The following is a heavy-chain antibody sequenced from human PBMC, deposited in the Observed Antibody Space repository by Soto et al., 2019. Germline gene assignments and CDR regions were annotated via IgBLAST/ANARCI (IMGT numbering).Heavy chain of an antibody. D-gene: IGHD2-15*01. J-gene: IGHJ1*01. CDR3: ARAEGYCSGGSCYEYFQH. Sequence: QVQLVQSGAEVKKPGASVKVSCKASGYTFTSYDINWVRQATGQGLEWMGWMNPNSGNTGYAQKCQGRSNMTRNPSISTAYMELSSLRSEDTAVYYCARAEGYCSGGSCYEYFQHWGQGTLVTVSS. V-gene: IGHV1-8*01. CDR1: GYTFTSYD. CDR2: MNPNSGNT.